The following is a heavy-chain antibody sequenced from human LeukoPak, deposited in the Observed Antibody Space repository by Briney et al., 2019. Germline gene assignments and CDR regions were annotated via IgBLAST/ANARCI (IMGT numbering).Heavy chain of an antibody. D-gene: IGHD6-19*01. CDR2: INPNSGGT. J-gene: IGHJ4*02. CDR1: GGTFSSYA. Sequence: ASVKVSCKASGGTFSSYAISWVRQAPGQGLEWMGWINPNSGGTNYAQKFQGRVTMTRDTSISTAYMELSRLRSDDTAVYYCARDWDPSYSSGWYYFDYWGQGTLVTVSS. V-gene: IGHV1-2*02. CDR3: ARDWDPSYSSGWYYFDY.